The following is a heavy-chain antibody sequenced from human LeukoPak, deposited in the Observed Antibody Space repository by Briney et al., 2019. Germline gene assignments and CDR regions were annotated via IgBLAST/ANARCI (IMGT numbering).Heavy chain of an antibody. Sequence: ASVKVSCKASGYTFTSYDINWVRQATGQGLEWMGWMNPNSGNTGYAQKFQGRVTMTRDMSTSTLYMELSSLRSEDTAVYYCARDIRGEAATFDYWGKGPLVTVS. CDR3: ARDIRGEAATFDY. CDR2: MNPNSGNT. V-gene: IGHV1-8*02. D-gene: IGHD3-16*01. J-gene: IGHJ4*02. CDR1: GYTFTSYD.